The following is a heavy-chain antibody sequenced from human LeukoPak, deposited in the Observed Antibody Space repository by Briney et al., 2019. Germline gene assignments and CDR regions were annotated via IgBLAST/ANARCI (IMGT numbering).Heavy chain of an antibody. CDR3: ACRGLTPGPGVDY. D-gene: IGHD2-15*01. CDR1: GGSISSYY. J-gene: IGHJ4*02. Sequence: SETLSLTCTVSGGSISSYYWSWIRQPPGKGLEWIGYIYYSGSTYYNPSLKSRVTISVDTSKNQFSLKLSSVTAADTAVYYCACRGLTPGPGVDYWGQGTLVTVSS. CDR2: IYYSGST. V-gene: IGHV4-59*06.